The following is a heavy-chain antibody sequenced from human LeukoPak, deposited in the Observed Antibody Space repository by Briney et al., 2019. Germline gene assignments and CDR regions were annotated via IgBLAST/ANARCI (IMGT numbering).Heavy chain of an antibody. CDR1: GVSISSGIYY. Sequence: SETLSLTCTVSGVSISSGIYYWRWIRQPAGKGLVWIGHIYTSGSNKYNPSLKSRVTISADTSKNQSSLKLSSVTAADTAVYYCARDFVIAATTEYFQYWGQGTLVTVSS. CDR3: ARDFVIAATTEYFQY. J-gene: IGHJ1*01. V-gene: IGHV4-61*09. D-gene: IGHD6-13*01. CDR2: IYTSGSN.